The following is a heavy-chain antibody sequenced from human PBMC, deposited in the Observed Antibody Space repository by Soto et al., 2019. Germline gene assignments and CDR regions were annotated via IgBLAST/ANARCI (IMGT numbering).Heavy chain of an antibody. CDR2: IIPTFGTA. CDR3: ARSETAGHRGIDI. V-gene: IGHV1-69*06. CDR1: GGTFSSSA. D-gene: IGHD6-19*01. Sequence: QVQLVQSGAEMREPGSSVKVSCKASGGTFSSSAINWLRQAPGQGPEWMGGIIPTFGTANYIEKFRGRLTFTADTSTSTAYMEVSSLTSEDTAMYFCARSETAGHRGIDIWGQGTMVTVSS. J-gene: IGHJ3*02.